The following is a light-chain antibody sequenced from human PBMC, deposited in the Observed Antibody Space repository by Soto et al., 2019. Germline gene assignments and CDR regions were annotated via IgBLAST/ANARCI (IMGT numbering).Light chain of an antibody. Sequence: EIVMTQSPATLSVSPGERATLSCRASESIRSDLAWYQQKPGQAPRLLIYGASTRATDIPARISGSGSGTVFPLTISSLQSEHFAVYYCQQYHKWPPQYTFGQGTKLEIK. CDR2: GAS. V-gene: IGKV3-15*01. CDR3: QQYHKWPPQYT. CDR1: ESIRSD. J-gene: IGKJ2*01.